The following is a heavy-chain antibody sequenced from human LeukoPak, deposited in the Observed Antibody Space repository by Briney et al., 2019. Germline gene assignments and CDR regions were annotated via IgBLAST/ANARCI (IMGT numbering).Heavy chain of an antibody. Sequence: PSDPLSPTYTVSDAFITAHYWSLIRKPPRKGLGVVGYVHYTCITKYNPSLNSRVTISVDTSNNPVSLQLTCLTAADTAVYYFAKTARLLESGGQGTLVTVSS. CDR1: DAFITAHY. V-gene: IGHV4-59*11. J-gene: IGHJ4*02. CDR2: VHYTCIT. CDR3: AKTARLLES. D-gene: IGHD5-18*01.